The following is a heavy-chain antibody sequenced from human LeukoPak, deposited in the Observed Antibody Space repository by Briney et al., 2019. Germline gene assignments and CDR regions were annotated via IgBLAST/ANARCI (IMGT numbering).Heavy chain of an antibody. Sequence: GGSLRLSCAASGFRFSGMNWVRQAPGKGLGWISYIGISSGNTNYADSVKGRFTISGDKAKNSLYLQMNSLRVEDTAVYYCARDYKYAFDNWGQGTLVTVSS. CDR2: IGISSGNT. CDR3: ARDYKYAFDN. J-gene: IGHJ4*02. V-gene: IGHV3-48*01. CDR1: GFRFSG. D-gene: IGHD5-24*01.